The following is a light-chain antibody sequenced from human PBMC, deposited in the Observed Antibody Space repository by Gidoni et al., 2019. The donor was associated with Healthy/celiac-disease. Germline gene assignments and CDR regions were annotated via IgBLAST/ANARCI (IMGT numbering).Light chain of an antibody. V-gene: IGKV3-20*01. J-gene: IGKJ4*01. CDR1: PRVSSSY. CDR3: QQYGSSP. Sequence: EIVLTQSPGTLSLSPGERATLSCRASPRVSSSYLAWYQQKPGQAPRLLIYGASSRATGIPDRFSGSGSGTDFTLTISRLEPEDFAVYYCQQYGSSPFGGGTKVEIK. CDR2: GAS.